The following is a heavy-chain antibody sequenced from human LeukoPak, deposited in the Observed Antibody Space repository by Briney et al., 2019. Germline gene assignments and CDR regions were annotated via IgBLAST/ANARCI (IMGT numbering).Heavy chain of an antibody. D-gene: IGHD6-13*01. CDR1: GFTFSSYS. CDR3: ARETSSSWYASVVGYYYYYYMDV. V-gene: IGHV3-21*01. Sequence: PGGSLRLSCATSGFTFSSYSMNWVPQAPGKGLESVSSLSSRSSYIYYADSVKDRFNISRDNAKNSLYLQMNSLRAEDTAVYYCARETSSSWYASVVGYYYYYYMDVWGKGTTVTVSS. CDR2: LSSRSSYI. J-gene: IGHJ6*03.